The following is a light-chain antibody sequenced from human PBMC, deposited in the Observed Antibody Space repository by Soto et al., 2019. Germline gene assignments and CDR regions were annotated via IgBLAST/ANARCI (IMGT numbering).Light chain of an antibody. V-gene: IGLV2-14*03. J-gene: IGLJ3*02. Sequence: QSALTQPRSVSGSPGQSVTISCTGTSGDVGAYDRVSWFQQHPGKAPKLKIYEVSNRPSGVSNRFSGSKSGYTASLTISELQAEDEADYYCTSFTSSSTWVFGGGTKLTVL. CDR2: EVS. CDR1: SGDVGAYDR. CDR3: TSFTSSSTWV.